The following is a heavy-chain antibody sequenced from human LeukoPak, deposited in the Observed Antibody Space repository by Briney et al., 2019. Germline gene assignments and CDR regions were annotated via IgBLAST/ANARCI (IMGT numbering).Heavy chain of an antibody. Sequence: GGTLRLSCAASGFTFSSYGMSWVRQAPGKGLEWVSAISGSGGSTYYADSVKGRFTISRDNSKNTLYLQMNSLRAEDTAVYYCASEILVATDYWGQGTLVTVSS. CDR1: GFTFSSYG. V-gene: IGHV3-23*01. D-gene: IGHD5-12*01. CDR2: ISGSGGST. J-gene: IGHJ4*02. CDR3: ASEILVATDY.